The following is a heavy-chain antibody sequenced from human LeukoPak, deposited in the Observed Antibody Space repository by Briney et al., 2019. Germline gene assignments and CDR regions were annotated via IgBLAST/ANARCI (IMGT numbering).Heavy chain of an antibody. CDR3: ARDLGGIYFDY. J-gene: IGHJ4*02. Sequence: SETLSLTCTVADAXISGYYCSWIRQPPGKGLEWIVSIHFSGSTNYNPSLRSRVTISVDTSKNQLSLKLSSVTAADTAVYYCARDLGGIYFDYWGQGTLVTVSS. CDR2: IHFSGST. CDR1: DAXISGYY. V-gene: IGHV4-59*01. D-gene: IGHD1-26*01.